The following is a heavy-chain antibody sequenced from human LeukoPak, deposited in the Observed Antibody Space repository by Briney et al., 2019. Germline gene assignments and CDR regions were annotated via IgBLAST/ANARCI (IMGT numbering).Heavy chain of an antibody. CDR2: IEVGGDRA. CDR1: GFTFSNYA. CDR3: ANQGGSREA. Sequence: GGSLRLSCAASGFTFSNYAMSWVRQAPGKGLEWVSAIEVGGDRAYHADSVKGRFTISRDNSKNTLYLQMNSLRAEDTAVYYCANQGGSREAWGQGTLVTVSS. J-gene: IGHJ4*02. V-gene: IGHV3-23*01. D-gene: IGHD1-26*01.